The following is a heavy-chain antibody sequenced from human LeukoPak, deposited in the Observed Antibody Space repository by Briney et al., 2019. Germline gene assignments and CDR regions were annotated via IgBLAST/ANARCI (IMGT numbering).Heavy chain of an antibody. J-gene: IGHJ4*02. V-gene: IGHV1-69*06. CDR1: GGTFSSYA. CDR2: IIPIFGTA. D-gene: IGHD1-26*01. CDR3: ATSRDRRGTIYDY. Sequence: ASVKVSCKASGGTFSSYAISWVRQAPGQGLEWMGGIIPIFGTANYAQKFQGRVTMTEDTSTDTAYMELSSLRSEDTAVYYCATSRDRRGTIYDYWGQGTLVTVSS.